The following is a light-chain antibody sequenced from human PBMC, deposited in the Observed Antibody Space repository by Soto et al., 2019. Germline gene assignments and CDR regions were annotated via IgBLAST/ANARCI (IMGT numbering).Light chain of an antibody. V-gene: IGLV2-8*01. CDR3: SSYAGSNNLV. CDR2: EVN. Sequence: QSVLTQPPSASGSPGQSVTISCTGTSSDIGGYDYVSWYQQHPGKAPKLIIYEVNKQPSGVPDRFSGSKSGNTASLIVSGLQAEDEADYYCSSYAGSNNLVFAGGTKLTVL. CDR1: SSDIGGYDY. J-gene: IGLJ3*02.